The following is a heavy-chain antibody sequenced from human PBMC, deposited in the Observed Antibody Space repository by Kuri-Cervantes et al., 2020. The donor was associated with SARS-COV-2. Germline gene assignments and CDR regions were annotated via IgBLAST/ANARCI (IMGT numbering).Heavy chain of an antibody. D-gene: IGHD3-10*01. CDR1: GFTFSSYA. J-gene: IGHJ4*02. Sequence: GESLKISCAASGFTFSSYAMHWVRQAPGKGLEWVAVISYDGSNKYYADSVKGRFTISRDSAKNSVYLQMNSLRADDTAVYYCARNPSYYPFDYWGQGALVTVSS. V-gene: IGHV3-30-3*01. CDR2: ISYDGSNK. CDR3: ARNPSYYPFDY.